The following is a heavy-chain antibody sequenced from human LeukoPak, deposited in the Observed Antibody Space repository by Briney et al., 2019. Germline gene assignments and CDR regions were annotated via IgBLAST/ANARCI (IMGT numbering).Heavy chain of an antibody. J-gene: IGHJ4*02. CDR1: GGFFSGYY. V-gene: IGHV4-34*01. Sequence: SETLSLTCAVCGGFFSGYYWSWIRQPPGKGLEWIGEINHSGSTNYNPSLKSRVTISVDTSKNQFSLKLSSVTAADTAVYYCARGRGILGLYYFDYWGQGTLVTVSS. CDR2: INHSGST. CDR3: ARGRGILGLYYFDY. D-gene: IGHD3-16*01.